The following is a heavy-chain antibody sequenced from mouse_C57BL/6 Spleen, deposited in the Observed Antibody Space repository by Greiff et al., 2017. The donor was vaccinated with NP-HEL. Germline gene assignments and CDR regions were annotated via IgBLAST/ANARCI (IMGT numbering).Heavy chain of an antibody. Sequence: DVQLQESGPGMVKPSQSLSLTCTDTGYSITSGYDWHWIRHFPGNKLEWMGYISYSGSTNYNPSLKSRISITHDTSKNHFFLKLNSVTTEDTATYYCARGGYDYDVGFAYWGQGTLVTVSA. CDR1: GYSITSGYD. CDR2: ISYSGST. V-gene: IGHV3-1*01. D-gene: IGHD2-4*01. CDR3: ARGGYDYDVGFAY. J-gene: IGHJ3*01.